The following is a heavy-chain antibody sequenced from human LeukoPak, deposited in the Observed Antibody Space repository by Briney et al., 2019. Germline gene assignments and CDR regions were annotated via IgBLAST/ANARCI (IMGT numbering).Heavy chain of an antibody. J-gene: IGHJ3*02. CDR3: ARDRNLDWGWELWGLDI. V-gene: IGHV3-30-3*01. CDR2: ISYDGSNK. CDR1: GFTFSSYA. D-gene: IGHD1-26*01. Sequence: QSGGSLRLSCAASGFTFSSYAMHWVRQAPGKGLERVAVISYDGSNKYYADSVKGRFTISRDNAKNSLYLQMNSLRAEDTAVYYCARDRNLDWGWELWGLDIWGQGTMVTVSS.